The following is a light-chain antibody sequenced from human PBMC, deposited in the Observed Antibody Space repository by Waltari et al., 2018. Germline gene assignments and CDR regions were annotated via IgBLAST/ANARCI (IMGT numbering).Light chain of an antibody. Sequence: DIQMTQSPSSLSASVGDRVTITCRASQCISNSFAWYQQKPGKAPKLLLYGASRLESGVPPRFSGSGSGTDYTLTISSLQPDDFATYYCQQYYFTPYTFGQGTKLDIK. CDR1: QCISNS. V-gene: IGKV1-NL1*01. J-gene: IGKJ2*01. CDR3: QQYYFTPYT. CDR2: GAS.